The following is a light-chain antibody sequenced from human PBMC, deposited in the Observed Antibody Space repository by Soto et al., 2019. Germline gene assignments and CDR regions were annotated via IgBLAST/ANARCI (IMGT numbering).Light chain of an antibody. V-gene: IGKV1-33*01. J-gene: IGKJ2*01. CDR2: DAS. Sequence: DIQMTQSPSSLSASVGDRVTITCQASHDINNYLNWYQQKPGKAPKLLIYDASNLKTGVPSRFSGSGSGTDFTFTISSLQPEDIATYYCQQYDTLPYTFGQGTKLEI. CDR3: QQYDTLPYT. CDR1: HDINNY.